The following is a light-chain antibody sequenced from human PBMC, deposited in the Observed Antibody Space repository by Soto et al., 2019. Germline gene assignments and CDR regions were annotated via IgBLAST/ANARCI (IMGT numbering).Light chain of an antibody. CDR1: QSISTY. Sequence: GDRVTITCRTSQSISTYLNWYQQKPGKAPKLLIYAASSLQSGVQSRFSGSGSGTDFTLTIRSLQPEDFATYYCKQSYSTPRTFGQGTKVDIK. CDR2: AAS. CDR3: KQSYSTPRT. J-gene: IGKJ1*01. V-gene: IGKV1-39*01.